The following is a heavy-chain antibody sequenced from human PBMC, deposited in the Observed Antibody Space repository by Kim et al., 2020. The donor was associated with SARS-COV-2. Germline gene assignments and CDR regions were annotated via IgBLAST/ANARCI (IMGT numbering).Heavy chain of an antibody. V-gene: IGHV1-69*01. D-gene: IGHD6-13*01. Sequence: KFQGRVTITADESTSTAYMELSSLRSEDTAVYYCARAGYSSSWYLYYFDYWGQGTLVTVSS. J-gene: IGHJ4*02. CDR3: ARAGYSSSWYLYYFDY.